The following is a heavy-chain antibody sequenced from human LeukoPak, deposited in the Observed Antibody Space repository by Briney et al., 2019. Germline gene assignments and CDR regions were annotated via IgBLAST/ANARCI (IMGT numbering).Heavy chain of an antibody. D-gene: IGHD3/OR15-3a*01. CDR3: AREGLANNYYYYYMDV. CDR2: ISSGGDST. Sequence: GGSLRLSCAASGFTFSNYAMSWVRKAPGKGLEWVSVISSGGDSTYYADSVKGRFTISRDNAKNSLYLQMNSLRAEDTAVYYCAREGLANNYYYYYMDVWGKGTTVTVSS. CDR1: GFTFSNYA. V-gene: IGHV3-23*01. J-gene: IGHJ6*03.